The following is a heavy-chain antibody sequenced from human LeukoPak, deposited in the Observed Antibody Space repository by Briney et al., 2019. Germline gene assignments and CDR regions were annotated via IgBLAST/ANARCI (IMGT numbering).Heavy chain of an antibody. V-gene: IGHV4-38-2*02. CDR3: AREDYGESNPNWFDP. CDR2: IYYTGNS. J-gene: IGHJ5*02. D-gene: IGHD4-17*01. CDR1: GYSIRSGYY. Sequence: PAETLSLTCTVSGYSIRSGYYWAWIRQPPGKGLEWIASIYYTGNSYYNPSLKSRVTISLDTSKNQFSLKLSSVTGADTAVYYCAREDYGESNPNWFDPWGQGTQVTVSS.